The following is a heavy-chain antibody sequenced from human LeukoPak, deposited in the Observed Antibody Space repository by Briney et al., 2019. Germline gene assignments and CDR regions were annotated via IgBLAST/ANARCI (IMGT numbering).Heavy chain of an antibody. CDR1: GFAVSINH. V-gene: IGHV3-11*04. D-gene: IGHD3-22*01. Sequence: GGSLRLSCAASGFAVSINHMSWVRQAPGKGLEWVSYISTSGSTIYYADSVKGRFTISRDNAKNSLYLQMHSLRAEDTAVYYCARSIITRYWGQGTLVTVSS. CDR3: ARSIITRY. CDR2: ISTSGSTI. J-gene: IGHJ4*02.